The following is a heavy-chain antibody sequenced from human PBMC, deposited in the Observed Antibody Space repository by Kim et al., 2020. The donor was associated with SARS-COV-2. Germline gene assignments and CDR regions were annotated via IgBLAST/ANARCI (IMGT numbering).Heavy chain of an antibody. CDR3: ATQPSRYYYYGMDV. Sequence: SPSFQGHVTISADKSISTAYLQWSSLKASDTAMYYCATQPSRYYYYGMDVWGQGTTVTVSS. D-gene: IGHD2-2*01. V-gene: IGHV5-10-1*01. J-gene: IGHJ6*02.